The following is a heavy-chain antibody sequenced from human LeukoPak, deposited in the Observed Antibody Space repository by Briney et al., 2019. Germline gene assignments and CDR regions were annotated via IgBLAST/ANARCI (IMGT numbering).Heavy chain of an antibody. CDR2: ISSTGGTV. Sequence: PGGSLRLSCEASGFTFSSYEVNWVRQAPGKGLEWVSYISSTGGTVYYADSVKGRFTISRDYAKNSLFLQMNSLRPEDTAVYYCAKWGCSGGSCYPFDYWGQGTLVTVSS. J-gene: IGHJ4*02. CDR3: AKWGCSGGSCYPFDY. D-gene: IGHD2-15*01. V-gene: IGHV3-48*03. CDR1: GFTFSSYE.